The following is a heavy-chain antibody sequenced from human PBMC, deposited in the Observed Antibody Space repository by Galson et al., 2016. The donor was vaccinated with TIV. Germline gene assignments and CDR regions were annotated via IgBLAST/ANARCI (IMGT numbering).Heavy chain of an antibody. V-gene: IGHV1-69-2*01. CDR2: VDPEDGQT. J-gene: IGHJ6*02. Sequence: VKVSCKVSGYNFTDYYLHWMQQAPGKGFEWMGHVDPEDGQTKYAPKFQGRVTMTADASTDTAYMELTSLRSEDTAIYYCTTVRLRGSGGMDVWGQGTTVIVSS. CDR1: GYNFTDYY. D-gene: IGHD2-8*01. CDR3: TTVRLRGSGGMDV.